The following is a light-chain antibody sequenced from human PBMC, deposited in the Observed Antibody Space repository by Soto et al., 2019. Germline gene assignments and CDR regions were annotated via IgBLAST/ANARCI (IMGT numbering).Light chain of an antibody. CDR1: ESVGSN. J-gene: IGKJ4*01. CDR3: QQYNNWLT. Sequence: TQSPSFLSASVGDRVTLSCRASESVGSNLAWYQQKPGQAPRLLIYGASTRATGVPARFSGSGSGTEFTLTISSLQSEDFALYYCQQYNNWLTFGGGTKVEIE. CDR2: GAS. V-gene: IGKV3-15*01.